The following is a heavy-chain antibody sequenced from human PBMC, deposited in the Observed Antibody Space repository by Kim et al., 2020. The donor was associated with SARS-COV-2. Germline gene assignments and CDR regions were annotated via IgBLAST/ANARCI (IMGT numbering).Heavy chain of an antibody. J-gene: IGHJ4*02. CDR3: ARDRQRAGTGVDY. V-gene: IGHV6-1*01. D-gene: IGHD6-19*01. Sequence: YARSGKGRRPTTPDTSKNQFSLQLNSVTPEDTAVYYCARDRQRAGTGVDYWGQGTLVTVSS.